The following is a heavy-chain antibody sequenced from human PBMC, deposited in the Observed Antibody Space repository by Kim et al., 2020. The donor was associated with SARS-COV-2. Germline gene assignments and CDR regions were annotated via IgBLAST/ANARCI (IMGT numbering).Heavy chain of an antibody. D-gene: IGHD3-3*01. CDR3: ARDGLTIFGVVIIGKGNWFDP. CDR1: GGSISSSSYY. Sequence: SETLSLTCTVSGGSISSSSYYWGWIRQPPGKGLEWIGSIYYSGSTYYNPSLKSRVTISVDTSKNQFSLKLSSVTAADTAVYYCARDGLTIFGVVIIGKGNWFDPWGQGTLVTVSS. J-gene: IGHJ5*02. V-gene: IGHV4-39*07. CDR2: IYYSGST.